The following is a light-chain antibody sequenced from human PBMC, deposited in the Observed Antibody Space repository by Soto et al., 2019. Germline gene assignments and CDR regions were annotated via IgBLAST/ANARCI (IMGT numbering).Light chain of an antibody. CDR1: QNIRSW. CDR3: QQYKTYYT. J-gene: IGKJ2*01. Sequence: DIQMTQSPSTLSASVGDRVTISCRASQNIRSWVAWYQQKPGKAPNLMIYDASTLESGVPSRFSGSGSETEFTLTISSLQPDDFATYYCQQYKTYYTFGQGTKLEIK. CDR2: DAS. V-gene: IGKV1-5*01.